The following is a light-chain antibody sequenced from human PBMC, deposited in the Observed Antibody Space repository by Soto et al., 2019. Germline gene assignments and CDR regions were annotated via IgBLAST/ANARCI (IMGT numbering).Light chain of an antibody. CDR1: SSNIGSNY. V-gene: IGLV1-51*01. J-gene: IGLJ2*01. CDR3: GTWDSSLSGGV. CDR2: DNN. Sequence: QSVLTQPPSVSVAPGQKVTISCSGSSSNIGSNYVSWFQQLPGAAPKLLIYDNNKRPSGIPDRFSGSKSGTSATLGITGLQTGDEADYYCGTWDSSLSGGVFGGGTKLTVL.